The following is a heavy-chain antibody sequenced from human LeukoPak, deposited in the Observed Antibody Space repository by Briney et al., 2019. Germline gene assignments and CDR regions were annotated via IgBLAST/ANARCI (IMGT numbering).Heavy chain of an antibody. CDR2: IRSKAYGGTT. CDR1: GFTFSSYA. V-gene: IGHV3-49*04. CDR3: TRVTVTTREDY. J-gene: IGHJ4*02. D-gene: IGHD4-17*01. Sequence: GGSLRLSCAASGFTFSSYAMSWVPQGPGKGLEWLGFIRSKAYGGTTEYAASVKGRFTISRDDSKSIAYLQMNSLKIEDTAVYYCTRVTVTTREDYWGQGTLVTVSS.